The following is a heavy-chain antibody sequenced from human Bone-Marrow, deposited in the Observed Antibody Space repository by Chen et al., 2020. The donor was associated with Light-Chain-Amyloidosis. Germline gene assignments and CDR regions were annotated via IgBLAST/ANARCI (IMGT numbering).Heavy chain of an antibody. CDR1: GGSFSGYY. Sequence: QVQLQQWGAGPLKASETLSLTCAVSGGSFSGYYWSSIRQPPGKGLEWIGEVNQSGSTNYKSSLKSRVTISVDTSKNHFSLKLSSVTAADTAVYYCARTTTVTTKAFDSWGQGTMVTVSS. V-gene: IGHV4-34*01. CDR3: ARTTTVTTKAFDS. CDR2: VNQSGST. D-gene: IGHD4-17*01. J-gene: IGHJ3*02.